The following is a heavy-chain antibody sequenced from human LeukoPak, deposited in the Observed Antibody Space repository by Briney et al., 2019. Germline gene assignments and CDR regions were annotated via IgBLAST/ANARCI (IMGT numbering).Heavy chain of an antibody. CDR1: GFTFSSYW. J-gene: IGHJ4*02. CDR2: INSDGSST. CDR3: ARDLTNYYDTSGYYEAGH. Sequence: GGSLRLSCAASGFTFSSYWMHWVRQAPGKGLVWVSRINSDGSSTSYADSVKGRFTISRDNAKNTLYLQMNSLRAEDTAVYCCARDLTNYYDTSGYYEAGHWGQGTLVTVSS. V-gene: IGHV3-74*01. D-gene: IGHD3-22*01.